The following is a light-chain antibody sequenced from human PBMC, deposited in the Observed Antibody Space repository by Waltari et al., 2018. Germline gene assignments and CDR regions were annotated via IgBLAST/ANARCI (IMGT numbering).Light chain of an antibody. CDR3: ATWDDSLNAWI. Sequence: QSLLTQPPSISGAPGQRVTISCSGGRSNRGSNSVNWYAQVPGPTPKLLMYRSDQRPSGVSDRFSGSKSGTSASLAITGLLSADEADYICATWDDSLNAWIFGGGTRLTVL. CDR1: RSNRGSNS. J-gene: IGLJ2*01. CDR2: RSD. V-gene: IGLV1-44*01.